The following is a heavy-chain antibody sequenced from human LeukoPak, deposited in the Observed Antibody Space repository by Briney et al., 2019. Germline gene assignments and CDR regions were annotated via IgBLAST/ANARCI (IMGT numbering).Heavy chain of an antibody. CDR3: ASHPNAAAGLYYYYYMDV. J-gene: IGHJ6*03. CDR2: IRSSSSYI. Sequence: GGSLRLSCAASGFTFSSYSMNWVRRAPGKGLEWVSSIRSSSSYIYYAESVKGRFTISRDNAKNSLYLQMNSLRAEDTAVYYCASHPNAAAGLYYYYYMDVWGKGTTVTVSS. V-gene: IGHV3-21*01. D-gene: IGHD6-13*01. CDR1: GFTFSSYS.